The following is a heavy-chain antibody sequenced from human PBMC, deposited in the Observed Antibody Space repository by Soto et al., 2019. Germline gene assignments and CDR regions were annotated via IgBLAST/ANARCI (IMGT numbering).Heavy chain of an antibody. D-gene: IGHD3-10*01. CDR3: ARQVRGVNISPFDY. Sequence: QITLKESGPTLVKPTQTLTLTCTFSGFSLSTSGVGVGWIRQPPGKALEWLALIYWDDDKRYSPSLKSRLTITKDTSKNQVVLTMTTMDPVDTATYYCARQVRGVNISPFDYWGQGTLVTVSS. V-gene: IGHV2-5*02. CDR2: IYWDDDK. J-gene: IGHJ4*02. CDR1: GFSLSTSGVG.